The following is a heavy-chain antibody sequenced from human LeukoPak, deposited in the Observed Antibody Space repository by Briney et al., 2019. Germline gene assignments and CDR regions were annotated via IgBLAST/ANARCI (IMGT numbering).Heavy chain of an antibody. CDR1: GFTFSSYA. Sequence: PGGSLRLSCAASGFTFSSYAMHWVRQAPGKGLEWVAVISYDGSNKYYADSVKGRFTISRDNSKSTLYLQMNSLRAEDTAVYYCARGPHIAVAGKEIDYWGQGTLVTVSS. CDR3: ARGPHIAVAGKEIDY. V-gene: IGHV3-30-3*01. CDR2: ISYDGSNK. D-gene: IGHD6-19*01. J-gene: IGHJ4*02.